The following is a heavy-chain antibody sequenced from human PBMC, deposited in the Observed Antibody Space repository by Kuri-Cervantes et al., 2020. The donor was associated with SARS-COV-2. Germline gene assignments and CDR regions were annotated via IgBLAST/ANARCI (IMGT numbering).Heavy chain of an antibody. J-gene: IGHJ4*02. D-gene: IGHD1-26*01. Sequence: GESLKISCAASGFTFSSYAMHWVRQAPGKGLEWVAVISYDGSNKYYADSVKGRFTISRDNSKNTLYLQMNSLRAEDTAVYYCAKGWGWEPDDYWGQGTLVTVSS. CDR2: ISYDGSNK. CDR1: GFTFSSYA. V-gene: IGHV3-30-3*01. CDR3: AKGWGWEPDDY.